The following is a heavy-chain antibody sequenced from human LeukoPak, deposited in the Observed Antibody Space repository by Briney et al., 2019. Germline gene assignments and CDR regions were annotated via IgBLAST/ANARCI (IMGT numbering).Heavy chain of an antibody. V-gene: IGHV3-23*01. J-gene: IGHJ4*02. CDR3: AKVPWILLWTHSFDS. CDR2: ISGSGDST. D-gene: IGHD5-18*01. Sequence: GGSLRLSCAASGFTFSSYAMSWVRQAPGKGLEWVSAISGSGDSTNYADSVKGRFTISRDNSKNTLYLQMDSLRAEDTAVYYCAKVPWILLWTHSFDSWGQGILVTVSS. CDR1: GFTFSSYA.